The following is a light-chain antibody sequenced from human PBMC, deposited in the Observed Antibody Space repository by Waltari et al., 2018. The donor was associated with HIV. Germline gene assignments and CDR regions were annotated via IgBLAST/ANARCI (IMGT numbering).Light chain of an antibody. CDR2: EVS. V-gene: IGLV2-14*01. CDR3: SSYTTRSTVI. J-gene: IGLJ2*01. Sequence: QSALTQPASVSGSPGQSITLSCTGTRTDVGHYDYVSWYRQHPGKAPKLIIYEVSHRPSGVSNRFSGSKSVNTASLTSSGLQAEDEADYYCSSYTTRSTVIFGGGTKLTVL. CDR1: RTDVGHYDY.